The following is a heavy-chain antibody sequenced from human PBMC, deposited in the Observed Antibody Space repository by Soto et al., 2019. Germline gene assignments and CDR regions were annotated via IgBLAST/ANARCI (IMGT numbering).Heavy chain of an antibody. Sequence: SQALPLTCSISGGSVSSIIAAWNWIRQSPSRGLEWLGRTYYRSKWYNVYAVSVKSRITVNPDTSKNHISLHLNSVTPEDTAVYYCAREGANAFDIWGQGTMVTVSS. CDR2: TYYRSKWYN. V-gene: IGHV6-1*01. J-gene: IGHJ3*02. CDR3: AREGANAFDI. D-gene: IGHD1-26*01. CDR1: GGSVSSIIAA.